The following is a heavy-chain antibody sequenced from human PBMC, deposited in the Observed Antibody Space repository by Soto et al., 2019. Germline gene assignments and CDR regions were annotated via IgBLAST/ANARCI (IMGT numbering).Heavy chain of an antibody. J-gene: IGHJ3*02. CDR3: ARAGYSSSWYHVGSTHDAFDI. CDR1: GGSFSGYY. Sequence: SETLSLTCAVYGGSFSGYYWSWIRQPPGKGLEWIGEINHSGSTNYNPSLKSRVTISVDTSKNQFSLKLSSVTAADTAVYYCARAGYSSSWYHVGSTHDAFDIWGQGTMVTVSS. V-gene: IGHV4-34*01. D-gene: IGHD6-13*01. CDR2: INHSGST.